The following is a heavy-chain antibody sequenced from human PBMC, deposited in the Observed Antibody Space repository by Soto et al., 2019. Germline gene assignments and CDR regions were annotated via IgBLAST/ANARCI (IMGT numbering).Heavy chain of an antibody. V-gene: IGHV1-69*08. CDR1: GGTFSSYT. D-gene: IGHD2-2*01. Sequence: QVQLVQSGAEVKKPGSSVKVSCKASGGTFSSYTISWVRQAPGQGLEWMGRIIPILGIANYAQKFQGRVTITADKSTSTAYMELSSLRSEDTAVYYCARDIVVVLAAPDDNWFDPWGQGTLVTVSS. CDR3: ARDIVVVLAAPDDNWFDP. CDR2: IIPILGIA. J-gene: IGHJ5*02.